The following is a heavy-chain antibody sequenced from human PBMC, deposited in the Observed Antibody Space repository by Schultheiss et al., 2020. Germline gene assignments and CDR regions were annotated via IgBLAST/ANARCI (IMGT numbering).Heavy chain of an antibody. D-gene: IGHD5-24*01. CDR2: IDWDDDK. V-gene: IGHV2-70*01. J-gene: IGHJ3*02. Sequence: SGPTLVKPTQTLTLTCTFSGFSLSTSGVGVGWIRQPPGKALEWLALIDWDDDKYYSTSLKTRLTISKDTSKNQVVLTMTNMDPVDTATYYCARILVEMDAFDIWGQGTMVTVSS. CDR1: GFSLSTSGVG. CDR3: ARILVEMDAFDI.